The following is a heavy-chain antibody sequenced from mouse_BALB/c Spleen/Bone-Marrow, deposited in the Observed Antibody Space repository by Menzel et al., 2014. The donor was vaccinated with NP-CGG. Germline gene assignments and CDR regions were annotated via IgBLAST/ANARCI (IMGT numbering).Heavy chain of an antibody. Sequence: SGAELARPGASVKLSCKASGYTFTSYWMQWVKPRPGQGLEWIGAVYPGDGDTRYTQKFRGKATLTADKSSNTAYMQLSSLTSEDSAVYFCASPYGNYDAMDYWGQGTSVTVSS. CDR1: GYTFTSYW. V-gene: IGHV1-87*01. CDR3: ASPYGNYDAMDY. CDR2: VYPGDGDT. J-gene: IGHJ4*01. D-gene: IGHD2-1*01.